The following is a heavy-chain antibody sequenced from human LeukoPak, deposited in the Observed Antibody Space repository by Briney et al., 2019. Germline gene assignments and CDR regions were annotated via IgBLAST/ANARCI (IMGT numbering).Heavy chain of an antibody. CDR3: ARGGSGYDSFYYYGMDV. D-gene: IGHD5-12*01. Sequence: SEALSLTCTVSGGSISSYYWSWIRQPPGKGLEWIGYIYDSGSTNYNPSLKSRVTISVDTSKNQFSLKLSSVTAADTAVYYCARGGSGYDSFYYYGMDVWGQGTTVTVSS. V-gene: IGHV4-59*01. J-gene: IGHJ6*02. CDR2: IYDSGST. CDR1: GGSISSYY.